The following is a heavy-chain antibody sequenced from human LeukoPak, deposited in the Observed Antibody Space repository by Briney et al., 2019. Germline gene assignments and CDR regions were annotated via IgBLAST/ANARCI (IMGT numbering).Heavy chain of an antibody. V-gene: IGHV3-23*01. CDR3: ARDGAMTTVITSDAFDI. J-gene: IGHJ3*02. D-gene: IGHD4-17*01. CDR1: GFTFSNYA. Sequence: GGSLRLSCAASGFTFSNYAMSWVRQAPGKGLEWVSSISGGAGSTFYADSVQGRFTISRDNSKNTLYLQMNSLRAEDTAVYYCARDGAMTTVITSDAFDIWGQGTMVTVSS. CDR2: ISGGAGST.